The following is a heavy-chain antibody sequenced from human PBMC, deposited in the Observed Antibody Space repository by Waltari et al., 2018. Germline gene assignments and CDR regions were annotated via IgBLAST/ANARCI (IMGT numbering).Heavy chain of an antibody. CDR2: ISSTSTYM. CDR3: ATGGWGFYLGY. Sequence: EVQLVESGGGLVRPGGSLRLSWTASGLTFSHYNMIWFRQAPGKGLEWVSSISSTSTYMHYADSVKGRFTISRDDAKNSLYLQLNSLRAEDTAVYYCATGGWGFYLGYWGQGTLVTVSS. V-gene: IGHV3-21*02. J-gene: IGHJ4*02. CDR1: GLTFSHYN. D-gene: IGHD7-27*01.